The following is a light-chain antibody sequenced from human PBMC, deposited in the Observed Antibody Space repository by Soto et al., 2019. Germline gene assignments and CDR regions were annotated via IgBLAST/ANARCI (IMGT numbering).Light chain of an antibody. V-gene: IGKV1-39*01. CDR1: QSIYSS. J-gene: IGKJ2*01. Sequence: DIQMTQSPSSLSASVGDRGTITCRASQSIYSSLNWYHQKPGKAPKLLIYAASNLQSGVPSRFSGSGSGTYFTLSISSLQPEDFSTYYCQQSYSAPYTFGQGTKLEI. CDR2: AAS. CDR3: QQSYSAPYT.